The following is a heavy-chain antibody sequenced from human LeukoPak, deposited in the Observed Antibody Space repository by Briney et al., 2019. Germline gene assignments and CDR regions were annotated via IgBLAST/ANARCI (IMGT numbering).Heavy chain of an antibody. D-gene: IGHD6-25*01. CDR2: IIPILGII. J-gene: IGHJ4*02. V-gene: IGHV1-69*04. CDR3: TRMGQGLQTLDF. Sequence: SVKVSCKASGDTFSSYAITWVRQAPGQGLEWMGRIIPILGIINYAQKFQGRVTITADTSTTTAYMELSSLRPEDTAVYYCTRMGQGLQTLDFWGQGTLVTVSS. CDR1: GDTFSSYA.